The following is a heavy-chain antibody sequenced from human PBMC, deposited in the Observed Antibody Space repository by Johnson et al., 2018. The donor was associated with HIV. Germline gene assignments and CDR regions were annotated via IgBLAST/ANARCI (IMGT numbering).Heavy chain of an antibody. CDR3: AKVGIGPGDAFDI. Sequence: VQLVESGGGLVQPGRSLRLSCAASGFTFDDYAMHWVRQAPGKGLEWVSGISWNSGSIGYADSVKGRFTISRDNSKNTLYLQMNSLRAEDTAVYYCAKVGIGPGDAFDIWGQGTMVTVSS. CDR1: GFTFDDYA. V-gene: IGHV3-9*01. D-gene: IGHD6-13*01. J-gene: IGHJ3*02. CDR2: ISWNSGSI.